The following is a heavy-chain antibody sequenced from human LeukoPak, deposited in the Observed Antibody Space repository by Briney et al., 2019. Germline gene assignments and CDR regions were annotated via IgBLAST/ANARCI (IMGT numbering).Heavy chain of an antibody. CDR3: ARGASGVDIVDYCYYGMDV. D-gene: IGHD5-12*01. CDR1: GGTFSSYA. Sequence: SVKVSCKASGGTFSSYAISWVRQAPGQGLEWMGRIIPILDIANYAQKFQGRVTITADKSTSTAYMELSSLRSEDTAVYYCARGASGVDIVDYCYYGMDVWGQGTTVTVSS. CDR2: IIPILDIA. V-gene: IGHV1-69*04. J-gene: IGHJ6*02.